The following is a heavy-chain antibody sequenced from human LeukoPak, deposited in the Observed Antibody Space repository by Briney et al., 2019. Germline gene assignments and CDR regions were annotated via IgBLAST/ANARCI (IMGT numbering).Heavy chain of an antibody. CDR1: GFTFSSYS. CDR3: ARDPYTSGSDY. Sequence: QPGRSLRLSCAASGFTFSSYSMNWVRQAPGKGLEWVSYISSSSSTIYYADSVKGRFTISRDNAKNSLYLQMNSLRAEDTAVYYCARDPYTSGSDYWGQGTLVTVSS. CDR2: ISSSSSTI. V-gene: IGHV3-48*04. D-gene: IGHD6-19*01. J-gene: IGHJ4*02.